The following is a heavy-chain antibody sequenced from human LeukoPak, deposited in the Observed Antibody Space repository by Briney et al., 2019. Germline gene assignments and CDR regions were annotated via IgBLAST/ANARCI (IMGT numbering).Heavy chain of an antibody. D-gene: IGHD2-2*01. CDR3: ARGVYQLPSGSWFDP. J-gene: IGHJ5*02. CDR2: ISAYNGNT. Sequence: ASVKVSCKASGYTFTSYGISWVRQAPGQGLEWMGWISAYNGNTNYAQKLQGRVTMTTDTSTSTAYMELRSLRSDDTVVYYCARGVYQLPSGSWFDPWGQGTLVTVSS. CDR1: GYTFTSYG. V-gene: IGHV1-18*01.